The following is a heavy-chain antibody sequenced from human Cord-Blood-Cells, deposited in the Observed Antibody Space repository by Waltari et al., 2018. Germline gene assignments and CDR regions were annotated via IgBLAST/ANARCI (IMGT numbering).Heavy chain of an antibody. CDR1: GGSFSGYY. J-gene: IGHJ4*02. D-gene: IGHD7-27*01. CDR3: ARHPPLTGFDY. V-gene: IGHV4-34*01. CDR2: INHSGST. Sequence: QVQLQQWGAGLLKPSETLSLTSAVYGGSFSGYYWSWIRQPPGKGLEWMGEINHSGSTNYNPSLKSRVTISVDTSKNQFSLKLSSVTAADTAVYYCARHPPLTGFDYWGQGTLVTVSS.